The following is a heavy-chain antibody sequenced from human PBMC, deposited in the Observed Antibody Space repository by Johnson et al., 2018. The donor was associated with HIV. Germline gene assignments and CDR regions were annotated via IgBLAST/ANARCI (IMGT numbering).Heavy chain of an antibody. Sequence: VQLVESGGGLVKPGGSLRLSCAASGFTFSSYAMSWVRQAPGKGLEWVAVISYDGSNKYYADSVKGRFTISRDNSKNTLYLQMNSLRAEDTAVYYCAREMNAGNDAFDIWGQGTMVTVSS. V-gene: IGHV3-30*04. CDR2: ISYDGSNK. CDR1: GFTFSSYA. J-gene: IGHJ3*02. CDR3: AREMNAGNDAFDI.